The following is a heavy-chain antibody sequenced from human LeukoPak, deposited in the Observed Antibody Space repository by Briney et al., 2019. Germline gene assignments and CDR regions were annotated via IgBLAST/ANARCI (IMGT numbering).Heavy chain of an antibody. Sequence: GGPLRLSCSASGFTFITYAMPRVRQAPGKGLEYVSAISSNGGSTYYADFVKGRFTISRDNSKKTLYLQMSSLRAEDTAIYYCAKDRTVGASYWYFDLWGRGTLVTVSS. V-gene: IGHV3-64D*06. D-gene: IGHD1-26*01. CDR3: AKDRTVGASYWYFDL. CDR2: ISSNGGST. CDR1: GFTFITYA. J-gene: IGHJ2*01.